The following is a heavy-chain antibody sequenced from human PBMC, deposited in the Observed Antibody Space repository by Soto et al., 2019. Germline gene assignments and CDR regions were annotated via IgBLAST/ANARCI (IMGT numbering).Heavy chain of an antibody. D-gene: IGHD3-3*01. CDR1: SGSFSGYY. V-gene: IGHV4-34*01. Sequence: QVQLQQWGAGLLKPSETLSLTCAVYSGSFSGYYYSWIRQPPGKGLEWTGEITHGGSTTYSPSLKSRVTMSLDTSKNQFSLKMTSVTAADTAVYYCARGRLFLTPSGLAITYFDYWGQGSLVSVSS. CDR3: ARGRLFLTPSGLAITYFDY. CDR2: ITHGGST. J-gene: IGHJ4*02.